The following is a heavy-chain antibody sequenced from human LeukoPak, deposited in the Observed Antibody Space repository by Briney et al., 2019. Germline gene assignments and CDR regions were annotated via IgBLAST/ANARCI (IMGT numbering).Heavy chain of an antibody. Sequence: PGGSLRLSCAASGFTFSSYLMSWVRQAPGKGLEWVANIQQGGSEKYYVDSVKGRFTISRDNAKNSLFLQMNSLRAEDTAVYYCARCHSSSSGDYWGQGTLVTVSS. J-gene: IGHJ4*02. CDR3: ARCHSSSSGDY. CDR1: GFTFSSYL. D-gene: IGHD6-6*01. CDR2: IQQGGSEK. V-gene: IGHV3-7*05.